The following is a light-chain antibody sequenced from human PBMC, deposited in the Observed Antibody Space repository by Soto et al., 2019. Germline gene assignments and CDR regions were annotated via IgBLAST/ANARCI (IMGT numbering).Light chain of an antibody. CDR2: GAS. Sequence: IVLTQSPATLSFAPGEVANLSFRASQSFNIHLAWYQQKPCQAPRLLIYGASFRATGIPARFSGSGSGTDFTLTISRLEPEDFAVFYCQQYGTSEIIFGLGTRLEI. CDR1: QSFNIH. J-gene: IGKJ5*01. CDR3: QQYGTSEII. V-gene: IGKV3-20*01.